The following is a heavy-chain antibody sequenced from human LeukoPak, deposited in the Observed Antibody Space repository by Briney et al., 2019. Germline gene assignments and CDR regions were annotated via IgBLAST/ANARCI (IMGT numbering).Heavy chain of an antibody. Sequence: PSGTLSLTCTVSGDSLNSLDLWSWVRQPPGKGLEWIGEVYLSGTTHSNPSVKSRVTISIDKSKNQFFLNLSSVTAADTAVYYCAGLVGRYSSGLYYYYFDYWGQGTLVTVSS. D-gene: IGHD3-22*01. CDR2: VYLSGTT. CDR3: AGLVGRYSSGLYYYYFDY. V-gene: IGHV4-4*02. CDR1: GDSLNSLDL. J-gene: IGHJ4*02.